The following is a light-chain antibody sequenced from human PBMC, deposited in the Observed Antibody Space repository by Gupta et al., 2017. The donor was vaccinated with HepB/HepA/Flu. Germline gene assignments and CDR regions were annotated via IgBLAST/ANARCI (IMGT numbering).Light chain of an antibody. J-gene: IGLJ2*01. V-gene: IGLV2-14*03. CDR2: NVS. CDR1: SSDY. CDR3: SSYTYTTTLVV. Sequence: QSALTQPASLSGSPGQSITISCTGTSSDYVSWYQQYPGKSPKLLIYNVSYRPSGVSHRFSGSKSGNTASLSISGLQTEDEAYYYCSSYTYTTTLVVFGGGTKLTVL.